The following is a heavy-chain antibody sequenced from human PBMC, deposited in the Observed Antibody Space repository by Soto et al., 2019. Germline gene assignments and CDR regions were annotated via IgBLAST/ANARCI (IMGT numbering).Heavy chain of an antibody. CDR3: ARDQTCTSGYYYYYGMDV. D-gene: IGHD2-8*01. Sequence: GGSLILSCAASGFTVSSNYMSWVRQAPGKGLEWVSVIYSGGSTYYADSVKGRFTISRDNSKNTLYLQMNSLRAEDTAVYYCARDQTCTSGYYYYYGMDVWGQGTTVTVSS. J-gene: IGHJ6*02. V-gene: IGHV3-53*01. CDR2: IYSGGST. CDR1: GFTVSSNY.